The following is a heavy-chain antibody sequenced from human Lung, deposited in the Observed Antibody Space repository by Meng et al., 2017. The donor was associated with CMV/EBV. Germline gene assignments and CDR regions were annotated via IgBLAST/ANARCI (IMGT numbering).Heavy chain of an antibody. CDR1: GFSFSVNY. Sequence: SXKISXAASGFSFSVNYMDWFRQAPGKGLECVGRIRDKAATYSTEYAASVRGRFTISRDDSKNSLYLQMNSLKIEDTAVYYCVKDFPGAGDFWGQRPPVPVSS. CDR2: IRDKAATYST. CDR3: VKDFPGAGDF. D-gene: IGHD2-15*01. V-gene: IGHV3-72*01. J-gene: IGHJ4*02.